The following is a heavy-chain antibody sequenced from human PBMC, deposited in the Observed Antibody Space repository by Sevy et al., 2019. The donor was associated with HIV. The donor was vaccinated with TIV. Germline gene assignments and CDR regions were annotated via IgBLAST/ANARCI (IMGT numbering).Heavy chain of an antibody. D-gene: IGHD4-4*01. CDR2: IYYSGST. Sequence: SETLSLTCTVSGGSISSSSYYWGWIRQPPGKGLEWIGNIYYSGSTYYNPSLTSPVTISVDTAKNQFPLKLSSVTAADTAVYYCARLNSNHFDYWGQGALVTVSS. J-gene: IGHJ4*02. CDR3: ARLNSNHFDY. CDR1: GGSISSSSYY. V-gene: IGHV4-39*01.